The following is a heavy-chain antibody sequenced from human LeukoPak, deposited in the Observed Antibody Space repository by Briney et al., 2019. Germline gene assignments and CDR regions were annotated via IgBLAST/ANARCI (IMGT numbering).Heavy chain of an antibody. D-gene: IGHD4-17*01. CDR3: AKSLFGGDRPNWYFDL. J-gene: IGHJ2*01. CDR1: GFTFSDYY. V-gene: IGHV3-11*04. CDR2: ISSSGSTI. Sequence: GGSLRLSCAASGFTFSDYYMSWIRQAPGKGLEWVSYISSSGSTIYYADSVKGRFTISRDNAKNSLYLQMNSLRAEDTAVYYCAKSLFGGDRPNWYFDLWGRGTLVTVSS.